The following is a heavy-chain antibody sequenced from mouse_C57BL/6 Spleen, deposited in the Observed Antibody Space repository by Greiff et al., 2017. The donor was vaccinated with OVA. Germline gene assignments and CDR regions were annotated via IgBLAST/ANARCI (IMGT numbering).Heavy chain of an antibody. CDR3: ARRGAVVEDYAMDY. CDR1: GYTFTSYW. Sequence: QVQLQQPGAELVRPGSSVKLSCKASGYTFTSYWMHWVKQRPIQGLEWIGNIDPSDSETHYNQKFKDKATLTVDKSSSTAYMQLSSLTSEDSAVYYCARRGAVVEDYAMDYWGQGTSVTVSS. D-gene: IGHD1-1*01. J-gene: IGHJ4*01. V-gene: IGHV1-52*01. CDR2: IDPSDSET.